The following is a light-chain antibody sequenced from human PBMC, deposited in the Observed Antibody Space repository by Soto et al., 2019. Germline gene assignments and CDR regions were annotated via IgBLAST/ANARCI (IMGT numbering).Light chain of an antibody. Sequence: QSVLTQPPSASGTPGQRVTISCSGDSSSIERNTVSWYQQLPGMAPKLLIYLNSRRPSGVPDRFSGSKSGTSASLAISGLQSEDEADYYRQTYDSSLSGYVFGTGTKVTVL. CDR1: SSSIERNT. CDR3: QTYDSSLSGYV. V-gene: IGLV1-44*01. J-gene: IGLJ1*01. CDR2: LNS.